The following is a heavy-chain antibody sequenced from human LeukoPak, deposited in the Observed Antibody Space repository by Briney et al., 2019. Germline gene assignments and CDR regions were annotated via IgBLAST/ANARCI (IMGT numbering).Heavy chain of an antibody. Sequence: ASVKVSFKASGYTFTSHDINLVRQATGQGLEWMGWMSPNSGNTGYVQKFQGRVTMTRNTSLSTAYMELSNLRSEDTAVYYCARVRRTTVVIASRPNYYLDVWGKGATVTVFS. V-gene: IGHV1-8*01. D-gene: IGHD4-23*01. CDR3: ARVRRTTVVIASRPNYYLDV. CDR2: MSPNSGNT. J-gene: IGHJ6*03. CDR1: GYTFTSHD.